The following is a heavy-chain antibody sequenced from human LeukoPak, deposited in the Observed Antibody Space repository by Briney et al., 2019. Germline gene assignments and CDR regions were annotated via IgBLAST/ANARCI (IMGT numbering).Heavy chain of an antibody. CDR3: ARGGAMRGFDY. CDR1: GFTFSSYG. D-gene: IGHD3-16*01. Sequence: PGRSLRLSCAASGFTFSSYGMHWVRQAPGKGLEWVAVIWYDGSNKYYADSVKGRFTISRDNSKNTLYLQMNSLRAEDTAVYYCARGGAMRGFDYWGQGTLVTVSS. CDR2: IWYDGSNK. J-gene: IGHJ4*02. V-gene: IGHV3-33*01.